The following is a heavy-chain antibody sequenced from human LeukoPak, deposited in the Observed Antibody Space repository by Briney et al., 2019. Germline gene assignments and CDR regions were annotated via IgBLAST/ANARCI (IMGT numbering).Heavy chain of an antibody. D-gene: IGHD3-22*01. CDR2: IYYSGST. CDR3: ARAGYYYDSSGPPGY. CDR1: GGSISSGDYY. Sequence: PSQTLSLTCTVSGGSISSGDYYWRWLRQPPGTGLEWFGYIYYSGSTYYNPSLKSRVTISVDTSKSQFSLKLNSVTAADTAVYYCARAGYYYDSSGPPGYWGRGTLVTVSS. V-gene: IGHV4-30-4*08. J-gene: IGHJ4*02.